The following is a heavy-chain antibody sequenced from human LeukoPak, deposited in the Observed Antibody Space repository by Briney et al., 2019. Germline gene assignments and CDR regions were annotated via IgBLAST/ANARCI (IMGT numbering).Heavy chain of an antibody. CDR2: IYYSGST. CDR1: GGSISSSSYY. J-gene: IGHJ5*02. Sequence: PSETLSLTCTVSGGSISSSSYYWGWIRQPPGKGLEWIGSIYYSGSTYYNPSLKSLVTISVDTSKNQFSLKLSSVTAADTAVYYCARQGKAVIAAAFFPSYNWFDPWGQGTLVTVSS. CDR3: ARQGKAVIAAAFFPSYNWFDP. V-gene: IGHV4-39*01. D-gene: IGHD6-13*01.